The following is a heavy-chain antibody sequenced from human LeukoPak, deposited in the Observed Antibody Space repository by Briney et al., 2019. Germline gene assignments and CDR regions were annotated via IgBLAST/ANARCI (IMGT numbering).Heavy chain of an antibody. D-gene: IGHD1-14*01. Sequence: GASVKVSCKASGYTFINFAMNWVRQAPGQGLEWMGWIDTNTGIPTYAQGFTGRFVISLDTSVSTVYLQITSLQAEDAAVYYCARDPGSQRVNRLARRGDYWGQGTLVTVSS. J-gene: IGHJ4*02. CDR3: ARDPGSQRVNRLARRGDY. CDR1: GYTFINFA. V-gene: IGHV7-4-1*02. CDR2: IDTNTGIP.